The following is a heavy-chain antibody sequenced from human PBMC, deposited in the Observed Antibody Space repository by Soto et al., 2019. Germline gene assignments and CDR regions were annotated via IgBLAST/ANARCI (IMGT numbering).Heavy chain of an antibody. CDR3: AHRGLDVLRFLEWSYNWFDP. V-gene: IGHV2-5*02. CDR2: IYWDDDK. J-gene: IGHJ5*02. D-gene: IGHD3-3*01. CDR1: GFSLSTSGVG. Sequence: SGPTLVNPTQTLTLTCTFSGFSLSTSGVGVGWIRQPPGKALEWLALIYWDDDKRYSPSLKSRLTITKDTSKNQVVLTMTNMDPVDTATYYCAHRGLDVLRFLEWSYNWFDPWGQGTLVTVSS.